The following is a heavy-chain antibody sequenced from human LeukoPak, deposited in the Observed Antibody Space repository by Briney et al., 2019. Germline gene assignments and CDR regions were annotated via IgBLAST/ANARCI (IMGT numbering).Heavy chain of an antibody. V-gene: IGHV4-39*07. CDR2: IYYSGST. J-gene: IGHJ6*03. D-gene: IGHD2-21*02. CDR3: ARAFCRGGDCYPNYYMDV. Sequence: SETLSLTCTVSGGSISSSSSYWGWIRQPPGKGLEWIGSIYYSGSTYYNPSLKSRVTISVDTSKNQFSLKLSSVTAADTAVYYCARAFCRGGDCYPNYYMDVWGKGTTVTVSS. CDR1: GGSISSSSSY.